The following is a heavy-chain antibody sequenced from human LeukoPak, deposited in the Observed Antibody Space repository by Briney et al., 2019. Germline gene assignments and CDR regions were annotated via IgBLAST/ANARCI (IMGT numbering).Heavy chain of an antibody. D-gene: IGHD3-3*01. J-gene: IGHJ4*02. Sequence: ASVKVSCKASGYTFTSYGISWVRQAPGQGLEWMGWISAYNGNTNYAQKLQGRVTMTTDTPTSTAYMELRSLRSDDAAVYYCARTGGYYDFWSGLFDYWGRGTLVTVSS. CDR1: GYTFTSYG. CDR3: ARTGGYYDFWSGLFDY. CDR2: ISAYNGNT. V-gene: IGHV1-18*01.